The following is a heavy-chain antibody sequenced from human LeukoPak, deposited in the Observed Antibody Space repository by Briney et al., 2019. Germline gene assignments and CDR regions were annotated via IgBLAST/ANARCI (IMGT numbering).Heavy chain of an antibody. D-gene: IGHD3-22*01. CDR3: ARGGHYYDSSGYYHSPYGMDV. CDR2: INKSSGAI. CDR1: GFTFSSYS. J-gene: IGHJ6*02. V-gene: IGHV3-48*04. Sequence: GGSLRLSCAASGFTFSSYSMNWVGQAPGKGLEWLSYINKSSGAIYYAHSVKGRFTISRDNAKNSLYLQMNSLRAEDTAVYYCARGGHYYDSSGYYHSPYGMDVWGQGTTVTVSS.